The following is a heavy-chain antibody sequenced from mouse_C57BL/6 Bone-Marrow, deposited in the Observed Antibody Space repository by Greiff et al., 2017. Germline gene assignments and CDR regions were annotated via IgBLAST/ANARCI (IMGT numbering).Heavy chain of an antibody. CDR3: ARKSNFAWFAY. D-gene: IGHD2-5*01. CDR1: GFTFSDYG. CDR2: ISSGSSTI. J-gene: IGHJ3*01. Sequence: EVKLVESGGGLVKPGWSLKLSCAASGFTFSDYGMHWVRQAPEKGLEWVAYISSGSSTIYYADTVKGRFTISRDNAKNTLFLQMTSLRSEDTAMYYCARKSNFAWFAYWGQGTLVTVSA. V-gene: IGHV5-17*01.